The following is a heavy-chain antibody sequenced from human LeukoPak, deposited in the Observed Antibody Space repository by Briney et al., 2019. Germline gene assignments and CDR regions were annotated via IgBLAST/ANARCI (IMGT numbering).Heavy chain of an antibody. V-gene: IGHV4-31*03. CDR2: IYYSGST. J-gene: IGHJ2*01. CDR3: ARGYQLLNWYFDL. D-gene: IGHD2-2*01. Sequence: SQTLSLTCTVSGGSISSGGYYWSWIRRHPGKGPEWIGYIYYSGSTYYNPSLKSRVTISVDRSKNQFSLKLSSVTAADTAVYYCARGYQLLNWYFDLWGRGTLVTVSS. CDR1: GGSISSGGYY.